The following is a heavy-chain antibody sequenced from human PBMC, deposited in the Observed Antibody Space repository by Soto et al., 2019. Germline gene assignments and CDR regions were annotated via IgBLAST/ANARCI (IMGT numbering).Heavy chain of an antibody. CDR3: ARHRGKKPRGLGPDWYFDL. Sequence: SETLSLTCTVSGGSISSYYWSWIRQPPGKGLEWIGYIYYSGSTNYNPSLKSRVTISVDTSKNQFSLKLSSVTAADTAVYYCARHRGKKPRGLGPDWYFDLWGRGTLVTVSS. D-gene: IGHD3-3*01. V-gene: IGHV4-59*08. CDR1: GGSISSYY. CDR2: IYYSGST. J-gene: IGHJ2*01.